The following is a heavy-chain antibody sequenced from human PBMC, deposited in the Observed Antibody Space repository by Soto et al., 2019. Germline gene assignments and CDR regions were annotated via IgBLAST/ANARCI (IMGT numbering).Heavy chain of an antibody. Sequence: QVHLVQSGAEVKKPGASVKVSCKASGYNFTQYTIHWVRQAPGQRLEWMGWITAGDGKTQYSKKFQTRVTIRSDVAATTVYMDLNSLRSEDTAVYYCARDVYSSSFFWFDAWGRGTLVIVSS. D-gene: IGHD2-2*01. V-gene: IGHV1-3*01. CDR1: GYNFTQYT. CDR2: ITAGDGKT. CDR3: ARDVYSSSFFWFDA. J-gene: IGHJ5*02.